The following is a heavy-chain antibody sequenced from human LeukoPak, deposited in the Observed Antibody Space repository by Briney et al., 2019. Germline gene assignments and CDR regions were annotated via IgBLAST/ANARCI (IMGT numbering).Heavy chain of an antibody. D-gene: IGHD2-21*02. J-gene: IGHJ6*02. CDR3: ARKTEFCGGHCYYYYYGMDV. Sequence: SETLSLTCTVSGGSISSGDYYWSWIRQPPGKGLEWIGYIYYSGSTYYNPSLKSRVTISVDTSKNQFSLKLSSVTAADTAVYYCARKTEFCGGHCYYYYYGMDVWGQGTTVTVSS. CDR1: GGSISSGDYY. V-gene: IGHV4-30-4*01. CDR2: IYYSGST.